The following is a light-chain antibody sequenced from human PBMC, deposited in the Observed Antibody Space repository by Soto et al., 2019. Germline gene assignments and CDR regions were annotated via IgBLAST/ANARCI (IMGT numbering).Light chain of an antibody. CDR3: QQYYSMPFH. CDR1: QSVLYTSNNKNY. V-gene: IGKV4-1*01. Sequence: DIVMTQSPDSLAVSLGERATINCKSSQSVLYTSNNKNYLAWYQQKPGQPPKLLIYWASTRESGVPDRFSGSGSGTDFTLTISSLQAEDVAVYYCQQYYSMPFHFGQGTKLEIK. J-gene: IGKJ2*01. CDR2: WAS.